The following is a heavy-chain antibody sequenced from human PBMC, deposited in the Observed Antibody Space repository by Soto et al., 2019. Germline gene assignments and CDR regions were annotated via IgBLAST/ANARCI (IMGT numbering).Heavy chain of an antibody. CDR2: VYTGGST. V-gene: IGHV4-4*07. J-gene: IGHJ4*02. CDR1: GGSISDFY. Sequence: NPSETLSLTCTVSGGSISDFYWIWIRQSAGKGLEWIGRVYTGGSTNYNPSLKSRVTTSVDTSKNQFSLRLSSVTAADTAVYYCARGMSGYDYIFDSWGQGTMVTVSS. CDR3: ARGMSGYDYIFDS. D-gene: IGHD5-12*01.